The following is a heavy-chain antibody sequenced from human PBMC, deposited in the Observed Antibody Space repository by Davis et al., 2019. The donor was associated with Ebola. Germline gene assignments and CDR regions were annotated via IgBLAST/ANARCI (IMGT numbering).Heavy chain of an antibody. D-gene: IGHD4-17*01. J-gene: IGHJ6*02. Sequence: GGSLRLSCAASGFTFSSYSMNWVRQAPGKGLEWVSYISSSSSTIYYADSVKSRFTISRDNAKNSLYLQMNSLRDEDTAVYYCARDRINQSTYGDYVFYYYYGMDVWGQGTTVTVSS. CDR2: ISSSSSTI. CDR3: ARDRINQSTYGDYVFYYYYGMDV. CDR1: GFTFSSYS. V-gene: IGHV3-48*02.